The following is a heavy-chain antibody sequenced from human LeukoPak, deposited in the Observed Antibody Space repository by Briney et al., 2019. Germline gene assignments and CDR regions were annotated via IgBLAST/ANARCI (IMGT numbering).Heavy chain of an antibody. CDR3: AKARGFYYDSSGIG. CDR2: INIDGSGT. J-gene: IGHJ4*02. CDR1: GFTFSNHW. D-gene: IGHD3-22*01. Sequence: PGGSLRLSCAASGFTFSNHWMHWVRRAPGKGLVWVSRINIDGSGTSYADSVKGRFTISRDNSKNTLYLQMNSLRAEDAAVYYCAKARGFYYDSSGIGWGQGTLVTVSS. V-gene: IGHV3-74*01.